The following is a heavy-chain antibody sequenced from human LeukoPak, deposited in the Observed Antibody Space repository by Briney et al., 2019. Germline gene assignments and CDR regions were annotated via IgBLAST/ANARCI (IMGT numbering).Heavy chain of an antibody. Sequence: GGSLRLSCAASGFTVSSNYMSWVRQAPGKGLEWVSVIYSGGSTYYADSVKGRFTISRDNSKSTLYLQMNSLRAEDTAVYYCARDPYYGSGSYNNWFDPWGQGTLVTVSS. D-gene: IGHD3-10*01. CDR2: IYSGGST. CDR1: GFTVSSNY. CDR3: ARDPYYGSGSYNNWFDP. J-gene: IGHJ5*02. V-gene: IGHV3-66*02.